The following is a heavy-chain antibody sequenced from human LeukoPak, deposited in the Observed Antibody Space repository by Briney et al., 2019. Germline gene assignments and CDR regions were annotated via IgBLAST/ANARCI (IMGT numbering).Heavy chain of an antibody. D-gene: IGHD1-1*01. CDR3: ARDLPGNWHLRI. J-gene: IGHJ4*02. V-gene: IGHV1-24*01. Sequence: ASVKVSCKVSGYTLTELSMHWVRQAPGKGLEWMGGFDPEDGETIYAQKFQGRVTMTTDTSTSTAYMELRSLRSDDTAVYYCARDLPGNWHLRIWGQGTLVTVSS. CDR2: FDPEDGET. CDR1: GYTLTELS.